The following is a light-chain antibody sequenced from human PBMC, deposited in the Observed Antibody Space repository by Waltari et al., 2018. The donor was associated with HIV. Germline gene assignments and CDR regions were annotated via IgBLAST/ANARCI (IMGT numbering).Light chain of an antibody. CDR1: SSNIGKNA. Sequence: QSVLTQPPSVSAAPRQRVSISCSGSSSNIGKNAVNWYQQIPGTAPRLLIYYDDPVPSGVSDRFSGSKSGTSASLAIGGLQAEDEADYYCAAWDDTLNGWVFGGGTKLTVL. CDR3: AAWDDTLNGWV. V-gene: IGLV1-36*01. CDR2: YDD. J-gene: IGLJ3*02.